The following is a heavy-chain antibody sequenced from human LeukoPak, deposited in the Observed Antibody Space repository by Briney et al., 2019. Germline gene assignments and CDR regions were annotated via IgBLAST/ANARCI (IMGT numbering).Heavy chain of an antibody. CDR2: IKQDGSEK. CDR3: ARGGSTAHPNSFDP. J-gene: IGHJ5*02. V-gene: IGHV3-7*01. Sequence: GGSLRLSCAASGFTFSSYWMSWVRQAPGKGLEWVANIKQDGSEKYYVDSVKGRFTISRDNAKNSLYLQMNSLRAEDTAVYYCARGGSTAHPNSFDPWGQGTLVTVSS. CDR1: GFTFSSYW. D-gene: IGHD2-2*01.